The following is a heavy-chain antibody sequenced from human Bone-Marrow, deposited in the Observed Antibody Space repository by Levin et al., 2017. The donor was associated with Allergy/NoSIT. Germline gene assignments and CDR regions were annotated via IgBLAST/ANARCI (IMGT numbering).Heavy chain of an antibody. J-gene: IGHJ4*02. CDR1: GFTFSSYG. CDR2: IWYDGSNK. D-gene: IGHD2-15*01. Sequence: PGGSLRLSCAASGFTFSSYGMHWVRQAPGKGLEWVAVIWYDGSNKYYADSVKGRFTISRDNSKNTLYLQMNSLRAEDTAVYYCASDVSGGSCYLGGQNWGQGTLVTVSS. CDR3: ASDVSGGSCYLGGQN. V-gene: IGHV3-33*01.